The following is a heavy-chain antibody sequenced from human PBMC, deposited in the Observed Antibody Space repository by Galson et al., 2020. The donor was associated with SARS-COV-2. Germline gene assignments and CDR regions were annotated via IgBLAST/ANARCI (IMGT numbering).Heavy chain of an antibody. D-gene: IGHD7-27*01. CDR3: ARGDMGNDYFDY. Sequence: GSLKISCAASGFTFSSYWMHWVRQAPGKGLVWVSRINSEGSSTSYADSVKGRFTISGDNAKNTLYLQMNSLRAEDTAVYYCARGDMGNDYFDYWGQGTLVTVSS. CDR2: INSEGSST. V-gene: IGHV3-74*01. CDR1: GFTFSSYW. J-gene: IGHJ4*02.